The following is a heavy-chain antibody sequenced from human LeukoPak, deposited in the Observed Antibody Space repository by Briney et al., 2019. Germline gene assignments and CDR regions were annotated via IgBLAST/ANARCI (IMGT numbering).Heavy chain of an antibody. CDR3: ARRNDYDFWSGNQYYFDY. D-gene: IGHD3-3*01. CDR1: GGSISSRSHY. Sequence: SETLSLTCSVSGGSISSRSHYWGWIRQSPGKGLEWIGTIYYSGTTFYNPSLQSRVSISVDTSRNQFSLRLNSVTAADTADYYCARRNDYDFWSGNQYYFDYWGQGTLVTVSS. V-gene: IGHV4-39*01. CDR2: IYYSGTT. J-gene: IGHJ4*02.